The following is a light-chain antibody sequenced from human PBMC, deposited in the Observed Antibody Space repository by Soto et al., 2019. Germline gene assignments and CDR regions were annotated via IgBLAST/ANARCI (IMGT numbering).Light chain of an antibody. CDR1: QGISSY. Sequence: IQLTQSPSSLSASVGDRVTITCRASQGISSYLAWYQQKPGKAPRLLISDVSTLQSGVPGRFRGSGSETEFTLTITYVQPEDFATYYCQQGYSIHALTFGGGTKLELK. J-gene: IGKJ4*01. V-gene: IGKV1-39*01. CDR2: DVS. CDR3: QQGYSIHALT.